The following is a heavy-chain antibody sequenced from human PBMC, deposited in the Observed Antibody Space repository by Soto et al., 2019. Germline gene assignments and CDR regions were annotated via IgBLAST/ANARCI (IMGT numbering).Heavy chain of an antibody. D-gene: IGHD6-13*01. Sequence: QVQLVESGGGVVQPGRSLRLSCAASGFTFSRFNMHWVRQVPGKGLEWVAFIRYDESDEYYVDSVKGRFTISRDNSKNTLYLQMDSLRAEDTAMYYCAKDGQQISTLVFDMWGQGTMVTVSS. CDR3: AKDGQQISTLVFDM. J-gene: IGHJ3*02. CDR2: IRYDESDE. CDR1: GFTFSRFN. V-gene: IGHV3-30*02.